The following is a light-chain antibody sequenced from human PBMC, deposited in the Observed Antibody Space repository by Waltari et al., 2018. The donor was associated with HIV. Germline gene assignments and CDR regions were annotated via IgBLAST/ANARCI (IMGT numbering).Light chain of an antibody. CDR3: CSYAVEKYL. CDR1: SRDVGYYDY. V-gene: IGLV2-23*02. CDR2: DVD. J-gene: IGLJ1*01. Sequence: QSALTQPASVSGSPGQSVTVSCTGSSRDVGYYDYVSWFKQHPNKAPKLILYDVDKRPSGVSARFSGSRSGNTASLTISGLQPEDEADYYCCSYAVEKYLFGSGTKVTVL.